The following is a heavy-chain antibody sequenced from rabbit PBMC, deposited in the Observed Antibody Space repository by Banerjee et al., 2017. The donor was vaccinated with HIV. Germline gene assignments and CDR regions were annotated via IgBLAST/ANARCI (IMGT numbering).Heavy chain of an antibody. J-gene: IGHJ6*01. Sequence: QEQLVESGGGLVQPGGSLKLSCKASGFTISSSYGVRWVRQAPGKGLEWIGYISTGDGSTYYASWVNGRFTISSNTNQNTVSLQMTSLTTADTATYFCVREGLWGPGTLVTVS. CDR2: ISTGDGST. V-gene: IGHV1S47*01. CDR1: GFTISSSYG. D-gene: IGHD5-1*01. CDR3: VREGL.